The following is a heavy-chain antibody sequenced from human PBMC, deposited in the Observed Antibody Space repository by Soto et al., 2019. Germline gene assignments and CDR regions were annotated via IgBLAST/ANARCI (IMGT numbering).Heavy chain of an antibody. J-gene: IGHJ6*03. D-gene: IGHD6-13*01. CDR3: ARGIPPGGGGVAAKTDYYYYYMDV. Sequence: QVQLQQWGAGLLKPSETLSLTCAVYGGSFSGYYWSWIRQPPGKGLEWIGEINHSGSTNYNPSLKSRVTISVDTSKNQFSLKLSSVTAADTAVYYCARGIPPGGGGVAAKTDYYYYYMDVWGKGTTVTVSS. CDR1: GGSFSGYY. V-gene: IGHV4-34*01. CDR2: INHSGST.